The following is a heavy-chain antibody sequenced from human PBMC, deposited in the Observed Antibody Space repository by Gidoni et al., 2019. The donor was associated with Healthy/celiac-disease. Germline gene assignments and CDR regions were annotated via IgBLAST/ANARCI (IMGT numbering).Heavy chain of an antibody. J-gene: IGHJ6*03. CDR2: IYHSGST. V-gene: IGHV4-4*02. CDR1: GGSISSSNW. Sequence: QVQLQESGPGLVKPSGPLSLTCAVSGGSISSSNWWSWVRPPPGKGLEWIGEIYHSGSTNYNPSLKSRVTISVDKSKNQFSLKLSSVTAADTAVYYCARKGYCSSTSCYAAYYYYMDVWGKGTTVTVSS. CDR3: ARKGYCSSTSCYAAYYYYMDV. D-gene: IGHD2-2*01.